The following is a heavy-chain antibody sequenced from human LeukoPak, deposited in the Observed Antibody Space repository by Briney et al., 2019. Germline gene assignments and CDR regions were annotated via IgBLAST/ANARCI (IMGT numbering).Heavy chain of an antibody. D-gene: IGHD3-16*01. CDR2: INDGGST. CDR1: SGSFSGYH. J-gene: IGHJ5*02. Sequence: SETLSLTCAVYSGSFSGYHWSWIRQSPEKGLEWIGDINDGGSTNYNPSLKSRVTISVDTSKNQFSLKLSSVTAADTAIYYCARGHRGGDSWYNWFDPWGQGTLVTVSS. V-gene: IGHV4-34*01. CDR3: ARGHRGGDSWYNWFDP.